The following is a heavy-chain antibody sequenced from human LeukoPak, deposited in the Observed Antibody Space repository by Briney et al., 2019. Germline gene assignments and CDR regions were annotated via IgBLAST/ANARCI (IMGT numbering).Heavy chain of an antibody. CDR3: AKAYGSGSPILQGFDP. Sequence: PGGSLRLSCAASGFTFSSYAMTWVRQAPGKGLEWVSTVSVSHSGTYYADSVKGRFTISRDNSKNTLYLQMNSLRAEDTAVYYCAKAYGSGSPILQGFDPWGQGTLVTVSS. CDR1: GFTFSSYA. D-gene: IGHD3-10*01. CDR2: VSVSHSGT. J-gene: IGHJ5*02. V-gene: IGHV3-23*01.